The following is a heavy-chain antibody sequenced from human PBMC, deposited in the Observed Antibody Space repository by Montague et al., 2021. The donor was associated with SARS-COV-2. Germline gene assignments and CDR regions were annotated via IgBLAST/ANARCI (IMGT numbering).Heavy chain of an antibody. D-gene: IGHD2-2*01. CDR3: SNFRRTQLLFGTLYYGMAV. J-gene: IGHJ6*02. CDR1: GGSISSYS. Sequence: SETLSLTCTVSGGSISSYSWSWIRQLPGRGLQWIGSISYSGSTNYNPSLKSRVTISVDTSKNHFTLRLSSVTAADTAGYYWSNFRRTQLLFGTLYYGMAVWGQGTTVTVSS. V-gene: IGHV4-59*01. CDR2: ISYSGST.